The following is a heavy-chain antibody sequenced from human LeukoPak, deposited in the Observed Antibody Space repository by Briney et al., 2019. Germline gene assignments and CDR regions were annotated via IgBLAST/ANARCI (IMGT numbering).Heavy chain of an antibody. CDR3: ARRSSSGTTDY. Sequence: TSETLSLTCAVYGGSFSGYYWSWIRQPPGKGLEWIGEINHSGSTNYNPFLKSRVTISVDTSKNQFSLKLSSVTAADTAVYYCARRSSSGTTDYWGQGTLVTVSS. V-gene: IGHV4-34*01. J-gene: IGHJ4*02. D-gene: IGHD1-14*01. CDR1: GGSFSGYY. CDR2: INHSGST.